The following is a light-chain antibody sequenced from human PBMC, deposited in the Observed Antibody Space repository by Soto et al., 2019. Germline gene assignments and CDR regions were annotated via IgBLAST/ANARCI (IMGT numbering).Light chain of an antibody. Sequence: EIVSTQSPGTLSLSPGERATLSCRASQTISSSYLAWYQQKPGQAPRLLIYGASSRATGIPYRFSGRGSGTDVTLTISRLEPEDFAVYYCQQYGSSPYTFGQGTKLEIK. CDR3: QQYGSSPYT. J-gene: IGKJ2*01. CDR2: GAS. V-gene: IGKV3-20*01. CDR1: QTISSSY.